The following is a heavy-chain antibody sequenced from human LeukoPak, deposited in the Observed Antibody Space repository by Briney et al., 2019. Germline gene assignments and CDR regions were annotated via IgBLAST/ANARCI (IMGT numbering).Heavy chain of an antibody. D-gene: IGHD6-19*01. J-gene: IGHJ4*02. V-gene: IGHV4-39*01. CDR3: ARTPIPQYSSGRYTSYYFDY. CDR2: LFYSGST. CDR1: GGSISSSSYY. Sequence: PSETLSLTCTVSGGSISSSSYYWGWIRQPPGKGLEWIGSLFYSGSTFYNPSLKSRVTMSVDTSKNQFSLRLSSVTAADTAVYYCARTPIPQYSSGRYTSYYFDYWGQGTLVAVSS.